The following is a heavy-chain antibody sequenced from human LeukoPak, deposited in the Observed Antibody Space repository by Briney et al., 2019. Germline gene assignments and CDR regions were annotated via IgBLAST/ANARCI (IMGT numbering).Heavy chain of an antibody. J-gene: IGHJ6*02. Sequence: ASVKVSCKASGYTFTTYAVNWVRQAPGQGLEWMGWINTNTENPTYVQGFTGRFVFSLDTSVSTAYLQISSLKSEDTAVYYCARVGVVGATTDYYYGMDVWGQGTTVAVSS. CDR1: GYTFTTYA. CDR2: INTNTENP. V-gene: IGHV7-4-1*02. CDR3: ARVGVVGATTDYYYGMDV. D-gene: IGHD1-26*01.